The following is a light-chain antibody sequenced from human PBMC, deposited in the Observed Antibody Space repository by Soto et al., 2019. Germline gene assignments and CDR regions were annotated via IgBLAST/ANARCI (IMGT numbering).Light chain of an antibody. J-gene: IGLJ1*01. CDR1: SSDVGTYNL. CDR2: EVN. CDR3: SSYAGSSNV. Sequence: QSALTQPASVSGSPGQSITISCTGTSSDVGTYNLVSWHQHHPGKAPKLMIYEVNKRPSGVPDRFSGSKSGNTASLTVSGLQAEDEADYYCSSYAGSSNVFGTGTKVSVL. V-gene: IGLV2-14*02.